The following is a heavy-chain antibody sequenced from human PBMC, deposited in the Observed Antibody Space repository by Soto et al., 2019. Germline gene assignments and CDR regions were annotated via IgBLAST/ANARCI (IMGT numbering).Heavy chain of an antibody. D-gene: IGHD6-25*01. V-gene: IGHV3-23*01. CDR2: ITGSGGTT. J-gene: IGHJ6*02. CDR1: GFTFSSYA. Sequence: PGGSLRLSCAASGFTFSSYAMSWVRQAPGKGLEWVSSITGSGGTTYHADSVKGRFTISRDNSNNTLYLQMNNLRADDTAVYYCATRGPRKQRLSRFGMDVWGQGTTVTVSS. CDR3: ATRGPRKQRLSRFGMDV.